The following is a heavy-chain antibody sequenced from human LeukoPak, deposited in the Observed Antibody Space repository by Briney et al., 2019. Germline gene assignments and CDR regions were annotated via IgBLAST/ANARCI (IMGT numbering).Heavy chain of an antibody. Sequence: SETLSLTCTVSGYSISSGYYWGWIRQPPGKGLERIGSIYHSGSTYYNPSLKSRVTISVDTSKNQFSLKLSSVTAADTAVYYCARDPLLKYYDFWSGYFYWGQGTLVTVSS. CDR2: IYHSGST. V-gene: IGHV4-38-2*02. J-gene: IGHJ4*02. CDR3: ARDPLLKYYDFWSGYFY. D-gene: IGHD3-3*01. CDR1: GYSISSGYY.